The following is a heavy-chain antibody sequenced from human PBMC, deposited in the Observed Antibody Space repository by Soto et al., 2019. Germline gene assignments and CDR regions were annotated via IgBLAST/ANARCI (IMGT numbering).Heavy chain of an antibody. CDR1: GGSFSGYY. CDR3: ARGFPSSEIPSSAYYYSYGTDV. D-gene: IGHD6-6*01. V-gene: IGHV4-34*01. J-gene: IGHJ6*02. Sequence: SETLSLTCAVYGGSFSGYYWSWIRQPPGKGLEWIGEINHSGSTNYNPSLKSRVTISVDTSKNQFSLKLSSVTAADTAVYYCARGFPSSEIPSSAYYYSYGTDVWGQGTTLTVSS. CDR2: INHSGST.